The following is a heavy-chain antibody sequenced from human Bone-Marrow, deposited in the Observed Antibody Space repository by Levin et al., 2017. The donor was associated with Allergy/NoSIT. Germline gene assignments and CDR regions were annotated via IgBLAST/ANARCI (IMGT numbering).Heavy chain of an antibody. CDR1: GGSFSGYY. Sequence: PSETLSLTCAVYGGSFSGYYWSWIRQPPGKGLEWIGEINHSGSTNYNPSLKSRVTISVDTSKNQFSLKLSSVTAADTAVYYCARMAKLSNGDLDAFDSWGQGTMVTVSS. CDR3: ARMAKLSNGDLDAFDS. D-gene: IGHD4-17*01. J-gene: IGHJ3*02. CDR2: INHSGST. V-gene: IGHV4-34*01.